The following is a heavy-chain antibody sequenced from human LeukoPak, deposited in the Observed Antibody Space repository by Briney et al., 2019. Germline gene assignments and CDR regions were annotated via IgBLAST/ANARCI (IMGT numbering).Heavy chain of an antibody. CDR1: GGTFSSYA. CDR3: ARSPGEMATMFDY. Sequence: GASVKVSCKASGGTFSSYAISWVRQAPGQGLEWMGGINPIFGTANYAQKFQGRVTITTDESTSTAYMELSSLRSEDTAVYYCARSPGEMATMFDYWGQGTLVTVSS. CDR2: INPIFGTA. J-gene: IGHJ4*02. V-gene: IGHV1-69*05. D-gene: IGHD5-24*01.